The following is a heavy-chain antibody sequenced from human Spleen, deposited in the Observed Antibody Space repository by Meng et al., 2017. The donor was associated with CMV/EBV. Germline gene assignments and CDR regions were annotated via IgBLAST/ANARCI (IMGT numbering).Heavy chain of an antibody. D-gene: IGHD3-3*01. CDR1: GYTFTTYG. CDR3: AQFAAGTMLDQ. Sequence: ASVKVSCKASGYTFTTYGINWVRQAPGQGLEWMGWISAYNGYTNYAQKLQGRVTMTTDTSTSTAYLELRSLRSDDTAVYYCAQFAAGTMLDQWGQGTLVTVSS. J-gene: IGHJ5*02. CDR2: ISAYNGYT. V-gene: IGHV1-18*01.